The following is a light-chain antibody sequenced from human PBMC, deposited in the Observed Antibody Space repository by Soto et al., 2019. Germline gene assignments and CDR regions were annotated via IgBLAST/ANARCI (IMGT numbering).Light chain of an antibody. CDR2: GAS. J-gene: IGKJ1*01. V-gene: IGKV3-20*01. CDR1: QSVRSSY. Sequence: EVVLTQSPGTLSLSPGERATLSWRSSQSVRSSYLAWYQQKPGQAPRLLIYGASSRATGIPDRFSGSGSGTDFTLTISRLEPEDFAVYYCQQYGSSPGTFGQGTKVDI. CDR3: QQYGSSPGT.